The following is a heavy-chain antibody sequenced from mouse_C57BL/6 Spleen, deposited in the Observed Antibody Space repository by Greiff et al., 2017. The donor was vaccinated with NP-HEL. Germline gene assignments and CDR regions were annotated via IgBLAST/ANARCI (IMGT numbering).Heavy chain of an antibody. CDR3: TSGKFDY. J-gene: IGHJ2*01. CDR1: GFTFSSYA. D-gene: IGHD4-1*01. Sequence: EVKLMESGEGLVKPGGSLKLSCAASGFTFSSYATSWVRQTPEKRLEWVAYISSGGDYIYYADTVKGRFTISRDNARNTLYLQMSSLKSEDTAMYYCTSGKFDYWGQGTTLTVSS. CDR2: ISSGGDYI. V-gene: IGHV5-9-1*02.